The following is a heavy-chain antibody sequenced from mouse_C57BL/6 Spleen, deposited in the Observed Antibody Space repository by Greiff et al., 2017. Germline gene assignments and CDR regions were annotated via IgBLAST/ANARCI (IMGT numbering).Heavy chain of an antibody. V-gene: IGHV2-2*01. D-gene: IGHD3-2*02. CDR2: IWSGGST. J-gene: IGHJ4*01. CDR3: ARKDSSGYVSAMDY. CDR1: GFSLTSYG. Sequence: VQLKQSGPGLVQPSQSLSITCTVSGFSLTSYGVHWVRQSPGKGLEWLGVIWSGGSTDYNAAFISRLSISKDNSKSQVFFKMNSLQADDTAIYYCARKDSSGYVSAMDYWGQGTSVTVSS.